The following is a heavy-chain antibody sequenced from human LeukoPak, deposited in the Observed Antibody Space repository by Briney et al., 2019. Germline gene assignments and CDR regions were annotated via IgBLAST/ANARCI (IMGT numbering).Heavy chain of an antibody. Sequence: SETLSLTCTVSGGSISSSSYYWGWIRQPPGKGLEWIGSIYYSGSTYYNPSLKSRVTISVDTSKNQFSLKLSSVTAADTAVYYCARGYYDSSGGFDYWGQGTLVTVSS. CDR2: IYYSGST. D-gene: IGHD3-22*01. J-gene: IGHJ4*02. CDR1: GGSISSSSYY. V-gene: IGHV4-39*07. CDR3: ARGYYDSSGGFDY.